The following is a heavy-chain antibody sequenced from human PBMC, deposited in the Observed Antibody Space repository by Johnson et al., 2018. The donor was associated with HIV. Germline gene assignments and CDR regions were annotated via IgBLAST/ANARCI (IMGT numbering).Heavy chain of an antibody. Sequence: VQVVESGGGLVKPGGSLRLSCAASGFTFSDYYMSWIRQAPGKGLEWVSYISNSGNTKYYVTSVKGRFTIPRDHAKNSLSLQMNSLRAEATAVYYCARGRWLHLGAFDIWGQWTMVTVSS. CDR2: ISNSGNTK. J-gene: IGHJ3*02. D-gene: IGHD5-24*01. V-gene: IGHV3-11*04. CDR1: GFTFSDYY. CDR3: ARGRWLHLGAFDI.